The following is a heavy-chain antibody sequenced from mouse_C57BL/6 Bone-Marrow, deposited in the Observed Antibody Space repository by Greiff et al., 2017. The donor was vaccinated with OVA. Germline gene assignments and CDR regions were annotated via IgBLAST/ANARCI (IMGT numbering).Heavy chain of an antibody. D-gene: IGHD1-1*01. CDR2: INPSSGYT. Sequence: QVQLQQSGAELARPGASVKISCKASGYTFTSYTMHWVKQRPGQGLEWIGYINPSSGYTKYNQKFKDKATLTADKSSSTAYMQLSSLTSEDSAVYYCARGGGYYGSSAWFAYWGQGTLVTVSA. CDR1: GYTFTSYT. CDR3: ARGGGYYGSSAWFAY. J-gene: IGHJ3*01. V-gene: IGHV1-4*01.